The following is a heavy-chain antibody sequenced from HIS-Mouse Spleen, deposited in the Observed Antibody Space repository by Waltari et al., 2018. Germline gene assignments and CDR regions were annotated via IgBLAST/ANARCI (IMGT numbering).Heavy chain of an antibody. V-gene: IGHV4-39*07. Sequence: QLQLQESGPGLVKPSETLSLTCTVSGGSISSSSYYWGWIRQPPGKGLEGIGSIYYSGTTYDNPSLKSRVTISVDTSKNQFSLKLSSVTAAGTAVYYCAREIPYSSSWYDWYFDLWGRGTLVTVSS. J-gene: IGHJ2*01. CDR2: IYYSGTT. D-gene: IGHD6-13*01. CDR3: AREIPYSSSWYDWYFDL. CDR1: GGSISSSSYY.